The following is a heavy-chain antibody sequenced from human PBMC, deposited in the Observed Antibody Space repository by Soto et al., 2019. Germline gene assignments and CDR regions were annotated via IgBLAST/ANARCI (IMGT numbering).Heavy chain of an antibody. CDR3: AKSGIRYSSSISGVDV. CDR1: GFTFSSYA. J-gene: IGHJ6*02. CDR2: ISGSGGST. D-gene: IGHD6-6*01. Sequence: PGGSLRLSCAASGFTFSSYAMSWVRQAPGKGLEWVSAISGSGGSTYYADSVKGRFTISRDNSKNTLYLQMNSLRAEDTAVYYCAKSGIRYSSSISGVDVWGQGTTVTVSS. V-gene: IGHV3-23*01.